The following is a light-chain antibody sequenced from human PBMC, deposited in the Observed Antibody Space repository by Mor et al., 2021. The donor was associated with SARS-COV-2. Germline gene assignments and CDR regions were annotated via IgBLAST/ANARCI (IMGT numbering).Light chain of an antibody. J-gene: IGLJ1*01. CDR3: YSYAGKNTFV. V-gene: IGLV2-23*02. Sequence: VGNYDLVSWFQQYPGTAPKLIISEVTKRPSGVSDRFSGSKSGNTASLTISELQADDEADYYCYSYAGKNTFVFGTGT. CDR2: EVT. CDR1: VGNYDL.